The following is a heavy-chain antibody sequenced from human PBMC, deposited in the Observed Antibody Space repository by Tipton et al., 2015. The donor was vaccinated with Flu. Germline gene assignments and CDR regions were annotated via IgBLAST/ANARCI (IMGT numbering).Heavy chain of an antibody. CDR1: GYTFTSYG. D-gene: IGHD3-3*01. CDR3: AGDLRRITIFGVAKGWFDP. J-gene: IGHJ5*02. CDR2: ISAYNGNT. Sequence: QSGPEVKKPGASVKVSCKASGYTFTSYGISWVRQAPGQGLEWMGWISAYNGNTNYAQKLQGRVTMTTDTSTSTAYMELRSLRSDGTAVYYWAGDLRRITIFGVAKGWFDPWGQGTLVTVSS. V-gene: IGHV1-18*04.